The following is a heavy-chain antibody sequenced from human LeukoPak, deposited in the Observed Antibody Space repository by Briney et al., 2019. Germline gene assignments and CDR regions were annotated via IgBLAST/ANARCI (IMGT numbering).Heavy chain of an antibody. V-gene: IGHV3-23*01. CDR2: ISGSGGST. D-gene: IGHD6-13*01. CDR1: GFTFSSYA. J-gene: IGHJ4*02. Sequence: GGSLRLSCAASGFTFSSYAMSWVRQAPGKGLEWVSGISGSGGSTYYADSVKGRFTISRDNSKNTLFLQMNSLRAEDTAVYYCAKGFEYSGYSSSNFDYWGQGTLVTVSS. CDR3: AKGFEYSGYSSSNFDY.